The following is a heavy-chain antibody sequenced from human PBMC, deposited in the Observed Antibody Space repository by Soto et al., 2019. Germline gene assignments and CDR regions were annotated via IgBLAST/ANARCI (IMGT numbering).Heavy chain of an antibody. CDR1: GFTFSSYA. V-gene: IGHV3-23*01. D-gene: IGHD3-22*01. J-gene: IGHJ4*02. CDR3: AKVPGEYYDSSGYYYYFDY. CDR2: ISGSGGST. Sequence: EVQLLESGGGLVQPGGSLRLSCAASGFTFSSYAMSWVRQAPGKGLEWVSAISGSGGSTYYADSVKGRFTISRDNSKNTLYLQMNSLRAEDTAVYYWAKVPGEYYDSSGYYYYFDYWGQGTLVTVSS.